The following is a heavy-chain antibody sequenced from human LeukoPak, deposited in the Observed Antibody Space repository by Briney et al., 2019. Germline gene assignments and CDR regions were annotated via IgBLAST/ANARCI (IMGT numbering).Heavy chain of an antibody. CDR1: GYTFTSHY. V-gene: IGHV1-46*01. CDR2: INPSGGST. CDR3: ARDPQPNTYYYDSSGYYNNWFDP. J-gene: IGHJ5*02. Sequence: ASVKVSCKASGYTFTSHYMHWVRQAPGQGLEWMGIINPSGGSTSYAQKFQGRVTMTRDTSTSTVYMELSSLRSEDTAVYYCARDPQPNTYYYDSSGYYNNWFDPWGQGTLVTVSS. D-gene: IGHD3-22*01.